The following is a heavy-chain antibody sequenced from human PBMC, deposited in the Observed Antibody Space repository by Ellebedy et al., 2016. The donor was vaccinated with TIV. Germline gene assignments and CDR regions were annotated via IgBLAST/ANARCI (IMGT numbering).Heavy chain of an antibody. CDR3: ARMSVVIVDAGGPGGIDV. D-gene: IGHD2-15*01. J-gene: IGHJ6*02. CDR2: IYYSGMT. Sequence: MPSETLSLTCAVSGHSITSGYNWGWIRQLSGKGLEWIGSIYYSGMTYYNPSLKSRVTISVDTSKNQISLKLRSVTAPDTAVYYGARMSVVIVDAGGPGGIDVWGQGTTVTVSS. V-gene: IGHV4-38-2*01. CDR1: GHSITSGYN.